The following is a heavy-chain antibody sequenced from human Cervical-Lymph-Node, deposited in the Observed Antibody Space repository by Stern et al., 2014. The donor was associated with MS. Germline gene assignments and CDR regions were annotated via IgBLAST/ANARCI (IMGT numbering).Heavy chain of an antibody. CDR2: ISYDGSDK. CDR1: GFTFSLSG. J-gene: IGHJ4*02. Sequence: VQLVDSGGGVAQPGRSLRLSCAASGFTFSLSGMHWVRQAPGKGLDWVAVISYDGSDKYYGDSVKGRFTISRDNSKNTVYLQMNSLRAEDTAVYYCANAAALSCRSPSCYKAFEYWGQGILVTVSS. D-gene: IGHD2-2*02. CDR3: ANAAALSCRSPSCYKAFEY. V-gene: IGHV3-30*18.